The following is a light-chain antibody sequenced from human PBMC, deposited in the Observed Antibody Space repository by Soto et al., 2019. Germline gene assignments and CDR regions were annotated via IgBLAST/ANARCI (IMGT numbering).Light chain of an antibody. V-gene: IGLV2-23*02. CDR3: CSYAGSSSSFGV. CDR1: GSDVGSYNL. CDR2: EVT. J-gene: IGLJ3*02. Sequence: QSALTQAASVSGSPGQSITISCTGTGSDVGSYNLVSWYQQHPGKAPKLLIYEVTKRPSGVSNRFSGSKSGNTASLTISGLQAEDEADYYCCSYAGSSSSFGVFGGGTKLTV.